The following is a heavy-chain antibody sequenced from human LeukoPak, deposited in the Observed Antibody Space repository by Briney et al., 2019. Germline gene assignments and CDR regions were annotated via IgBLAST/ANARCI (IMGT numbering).Heavy chain of an antibody. J-gene: IGHJ4*02. V-gene: IGHV3-21*06. CDR2: IRNSTSHI. CDR3: ARVQSSIVMSPIPTFDY. D-gene: IGHD2-21*01. Sequence: GGSLRLSCAASGFTFSRYTMNWVRQAPGKGLEWISSIRNSTSHIFYADSVKGRFFVSRDNAQNLLFLHMNSLRAEDTAIYYCARVQSSIVMSPIPTFDYGGRGNLVTVSS. CDR1: GFTFSRYT.